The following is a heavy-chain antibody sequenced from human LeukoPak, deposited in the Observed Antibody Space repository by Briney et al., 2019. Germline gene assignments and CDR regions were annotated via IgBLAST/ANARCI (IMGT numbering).Heavy chain of an antibody. V-gene: IGHV3-72*01. CDR1: GFTFSDHY. Sequence: GGSLRLSCAASGFTFSDHYMDWVRQAPGKGLEWVGRTRNKANSYTTEYAASVKGRFTISRDDSKNSLYLQMDSLKTEDTAVYYCARTAGTTCCYYFDIWGQGTLVTVSS. CDR2: TRNKANSYTT. J-gene: IGHJ4*02. D-gene: IGHD2-2*01. CDR3: ARTAGTTCCYYFDI.